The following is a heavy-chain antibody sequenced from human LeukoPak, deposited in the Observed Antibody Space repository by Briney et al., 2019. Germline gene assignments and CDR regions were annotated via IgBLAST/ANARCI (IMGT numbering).Heavy chain of an antibody. CDR1: GFTFSSYS. D-gene: IGHD2-2*02. Sequence: GRSLRLSCAASGFTFSSYSMNWVRQAPGKGLEWVSYISSSSSTIYYADSVKGRFTISRDNAKNSLYLQMNSLRAEDTAVYYCARDPRYCSSTSCYTSLDYFDYWGQGTLVTVSS. J-gene: IGHJ4*02. CDR2: ISSSSSTI. V-gene: IGHV3-48*01. CDR3: ARDPRYCSSTSCYTSLDYFDY.